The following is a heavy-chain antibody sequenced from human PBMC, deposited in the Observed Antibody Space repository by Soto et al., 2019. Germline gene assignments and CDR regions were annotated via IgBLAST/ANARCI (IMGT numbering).Heavy chain of an antibody. D-gene: IGHD4-17*01. CDR3: ARGWDYGDYEGYYYYMDV. V-gene: IGHV4-61*08. Sequence: SETLSLTCTVSGGSISSGGYYWSWIRQHPGKGLEWIGYIYYSGSTNYNPSLKSRVTISVDTSKNQFSLKLSSVTAADTAVYYCARGWDYGDYEGYYYYMDVWGKGTTVTVS. J-gene: IGHJ6*03. CDR1: GGSISSGGYY. CDR2: IYYSGST.